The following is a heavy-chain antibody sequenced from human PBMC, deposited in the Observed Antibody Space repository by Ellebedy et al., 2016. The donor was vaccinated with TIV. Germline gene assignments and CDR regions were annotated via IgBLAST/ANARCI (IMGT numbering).Heavy chain of an antibody. J-gene: IGHJ4*02. CDR3: ARTYDPPWYYFDY. V-gene: IGHV4-61*08. CDR1: GGSISSGGYC. D-gene: IGHD3-22*01. CDR2: IYYSGST. Sequence: MPSETLSLTCTVSGGSISSGGYCWSWIRQPPGKGLEWIGYIYYSGSTNYNPSLKSRVTISVDTSKNQFSLKLSSVTAADTAVYYCARTYDPPWYYFDYWGQGTLVTVSS.